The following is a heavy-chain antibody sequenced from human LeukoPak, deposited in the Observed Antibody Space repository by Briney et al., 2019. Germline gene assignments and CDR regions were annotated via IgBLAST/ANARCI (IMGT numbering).Heavy chain of an antibody. CDR3: AREGGAIGAGGLDY. Sequence: PSETLSLTCTVSGGSISSGYYWGWVRQPPGKGLEWIGTMNEIGTSYYNPSLSTRVTISIEASKNQFTLTLNSVTAADTAVYYCAREGGAIGAGGLDYWGQGALVIVSS. CDR2: MNEIGTS. V-gene: IGHV4-38-2*02. D-gene: IGHD6-13*01. J-gene: IGHJ4*02. CDR1: GGSISSGYY.